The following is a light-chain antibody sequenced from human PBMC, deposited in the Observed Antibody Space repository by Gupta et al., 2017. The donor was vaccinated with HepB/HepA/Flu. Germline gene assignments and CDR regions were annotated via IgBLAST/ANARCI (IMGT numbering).Light chain of an antibody. CDR2: STN. V-gene: IGLV8-61*01. CDR3: VLYMGSGISV. CDR1: SAPVSTSYY. J-gene: IGLJ3*02. Sequence: QTVVPQAPSFSVSPGGTAPLTSGLRSAPVSTSYYPSWYQQTPSQPPRTLFYSTNTRSSGVPDRFACSIRGNKSALTSAGSHADDEAYYCGVLYMGSGISVFGGGTKLTVL.